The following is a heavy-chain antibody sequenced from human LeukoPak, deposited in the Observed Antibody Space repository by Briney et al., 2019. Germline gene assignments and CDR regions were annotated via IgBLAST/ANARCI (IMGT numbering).Heavy chain of an antibody. CDR1: GGTFSNYA. J-gene: IGHJ4*02. D-gene: IGHD5-18*01. Sequence: GASVKVSCKASGGTFSNYAINWVRQAPGQGLEWMGGIIPIFGTPNYVQKFQGRVTITADESTSTAYMELSSLRSGDTAVYYCARASSDDTAMATPFAYWGQGTLVTVSS. CDR3: ARASSDDTAMATPFAY. CDR2: IIPIFGTP. V-gene: IGHV1-69*13.